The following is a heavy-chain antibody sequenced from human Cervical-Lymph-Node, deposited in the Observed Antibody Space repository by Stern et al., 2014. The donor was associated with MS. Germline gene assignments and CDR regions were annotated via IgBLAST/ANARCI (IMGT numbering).Heavy chain of an antibody. CDR3: ATIPQHIEGAAFEI. CDR1: GVSVSSGGYY. J-gene: IGHJ3*02. V-gene: IGHV4-31*03. Sequence: QVQLQESGPGLVKPSQTLSLTCTVSGVSVSSGGYYWTWIRQVPGKGLEWVGYMHHSGTTFYNPSLKGRVSISRDTSENQFSLNLRSVIAADTAVYYCATIPQHIEGAAFEIWGQGTMVTVSS. D-gene: IGHD2-21*01. CDR2: MHHSGTT.